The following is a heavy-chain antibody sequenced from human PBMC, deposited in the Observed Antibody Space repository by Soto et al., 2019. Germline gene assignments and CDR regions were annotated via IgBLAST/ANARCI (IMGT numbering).Heavy chain of an antibody. V-gene: IGHV1-3*01. Sequence: ASVTVSCKASGYTFTSYAMHWVRQAPGQRLEWMGWINAGNGNTKYSQKFQGRVTITRDTSASTAYMELSSLRSEDTAVYYCARAPYYYDSSGYSDYWGQGTLVTVSS. CDR3: ARAPYYYDSSGYSDY. CDR1: GYTFTSYA. CDR2: INAGNGNT. D-gene: IGHD3-22*01. J-gene: IGHJ4*02.